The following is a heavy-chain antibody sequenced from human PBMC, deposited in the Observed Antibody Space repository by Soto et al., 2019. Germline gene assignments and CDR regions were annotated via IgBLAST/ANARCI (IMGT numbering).Heavy chain of an antibody. CDR3: ARASTDIVVVPAAARPYYYYYGMDV. CDR1: GGTFSSYA. Sequence: SVKVSCKASGGTFSSYAVSWVRQAPGQGLEWMGGIIPIFGTANYAQKLQGRVTITADESTSTAYMELSSLRSEDTAVYYCARASTDIVVVPAAARPYYYYYGMDVWGQGTTVTVSS. CDR2: IIPIFGTA. V-gene: IGHV1-69*13. J-gene: IGHJ6*02. D-gene: IGHD2-2*01.